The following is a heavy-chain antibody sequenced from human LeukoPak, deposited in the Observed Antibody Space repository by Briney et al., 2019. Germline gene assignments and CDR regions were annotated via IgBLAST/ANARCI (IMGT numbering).Heavy chain of an antibody. CDR3: ASTYSSGWYVFDY. Sequence: SVKVSCKASGGTFSSYAISWVRQAPGQGLEWMGGIIPIFGTANYAQKFQGRVTITADESTSTAYMELSSLRSEDTAVYYCASTYSSGWYVFDYWGQGTLVTVSS. J-gene: IGHJ4*02. CDR2: IIPIFGTA. D-gene: IGHD6-19*01. V-gene: IGHV1-69*13. CDR1: GGTFSSYA.